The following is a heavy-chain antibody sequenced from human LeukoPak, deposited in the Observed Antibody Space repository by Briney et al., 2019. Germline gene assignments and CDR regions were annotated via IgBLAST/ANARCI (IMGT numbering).Heavy chain of an antibody. CDR3: AREGGGTYYLDF. J-gene: IGHJ4*02. V-gene: IGHV1-8*03. CDR1: GYTFTRYE. CDR2: MNPNSGNT. Sequence: ASVKVSCKPSGYTFTRYEINWVREATGHGLEWMGWMNPNSGNTGYAQKFQGRVTITRNTSISTAYLELSRLRSEDTAVYYCAREGGGTYYLDFWGQGTLVTVSS. D-gene: IGHD1-26*01.